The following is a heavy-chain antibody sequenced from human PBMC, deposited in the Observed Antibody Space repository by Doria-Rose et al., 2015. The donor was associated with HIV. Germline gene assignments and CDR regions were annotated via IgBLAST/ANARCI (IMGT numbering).Heavy chain of an antibody. CDR1: GVSLSSPGMG. CDR3: ARIKSSRWYHKYYFDF. CDR2: IFSDYER. Sequence: QESGPVLVKPTETLTLTCTVSGVSLSSPGMGVSWIRQPPGKALEWLANIFSDYERSYKTSLKSRLTIFRCTSYSQVVLTMTDMDPVDTATYYCARIKSSRWYHKYYFDFWGQGTLVIVSA. D-gene: IGHD6-13*01. J-gene: IGHJ4*02. V-gene: IGHV2-26*01.